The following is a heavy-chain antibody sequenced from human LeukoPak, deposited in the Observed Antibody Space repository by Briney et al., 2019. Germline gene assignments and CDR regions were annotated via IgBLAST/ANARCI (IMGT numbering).Heavy chain of an antibody. CDR3: AKVTREKRGYTYGFDY. CDR2: IRYDGNNA. Sequence: PGGSLRLSCTTSGFNFVAYWMGWVRQAPGKGLEWVAFIRYDGNNAYCADSVKGRFTISRDNSKNTLYLQVDSLRPEDTAVYYCAKVTREKRGYTYGFDYWGQGTLVTVSS. CDR1: GFNFVAYW. D-gene: IGHD5-18*01. J-gene: IGHJ4*02. V-gene: IGHV3-30*02.